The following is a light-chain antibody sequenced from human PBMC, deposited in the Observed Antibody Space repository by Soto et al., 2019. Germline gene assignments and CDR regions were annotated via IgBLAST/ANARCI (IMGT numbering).Light chain of an antibody. CDR2: EAS. CDR3: CSYAGAKTYV. CDR1: GSDVRTYNL. J-gene: IGLJ1*01. V-gene: IGLV2-23*01. Sequence: QSVLTQPASVSGSPGQSITISCAVTGSDVRTYNLVSWYQQHPGKVPKLIIYEASKRPSGVSNRFSGSQPANTASLTVSGPQAEDEADYYCCSYAGAKTYVCGSGPKVTVL.